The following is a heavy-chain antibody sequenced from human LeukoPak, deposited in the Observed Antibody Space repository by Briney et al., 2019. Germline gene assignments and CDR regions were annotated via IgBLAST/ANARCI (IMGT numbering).Heavy chain of an antibody. V-gene: IGHV1-69*05. D-gene: IGHD3-22*01. CDR1: GGTFSSYD. J-gene: IGHJ4*02. CDR3: ARVPTDYYDSRGYYYFDY. Sequence: ASVKVSCKASGGTFSSYDISWVRQAPGQGLEWMGRMIPILGTANYAQKFQRRVTTTTDEHTSTAYMELSSLRSEDTAVYYCARVPTDYYDSRGYYYFDYWGQGTLVTVPS. CDR2: MIPILGTA.